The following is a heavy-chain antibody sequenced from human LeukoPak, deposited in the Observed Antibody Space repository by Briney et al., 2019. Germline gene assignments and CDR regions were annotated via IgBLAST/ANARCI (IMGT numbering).Heavy chain of an antibody. J-gene: IGHJ4*02. D-gene: IGHD2-15*01. Sequence: SETLSLTCTVSGGSISSSTYYWGWIRQPPGKGLEWIGSIYYSGSTYYNPSLKSRVTISVDTSKNQFSLKLSSVTAADTAVYYCARQNGVHSWGRYFDYWGQGTLVTVSS. CDR2: IYYSGST. CDR1: GGSISSSTYY. V-gene: IGHV4-39*01. CDR3: ARQNGVHSWGRYFDY.